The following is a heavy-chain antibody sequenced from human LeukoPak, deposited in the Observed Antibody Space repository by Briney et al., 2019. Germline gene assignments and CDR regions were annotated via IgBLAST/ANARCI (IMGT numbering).Heavy chain of an antibody. CDR3: ARAVAGTGFPRDY. CDR1: GFTFSSYG. D-gene: IGHD6-19*01. Sequence: GGSLRLSCAASGFTFSSYGMSWVRQAPGKGLEWVSGISGRGDRTYYADSVKGRFTISRDNAKNSLYLQMNSLRAEDTAVYYCARAVAGTGFPRDYWGQGTLVTVSS. CDR2: ISGRGDRT. J-gene: IGHJ4*02. V-gene: IGHV3-23*01.